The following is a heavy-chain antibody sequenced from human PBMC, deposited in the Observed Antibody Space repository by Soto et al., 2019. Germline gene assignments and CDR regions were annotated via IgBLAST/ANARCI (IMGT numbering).Heavy chain of an antibody. CDR2: IYYSGST. J-gene: IGHJ4*02. CDR1: CGSISSGGYY. CDR3: ARSPIYSRVDY. Sequence: KASETLSLTCTVSCGSISSGGYYWSWIRQHPGKGLEWIGYIYYSGSTYYNPSLKSRVTISVDTSKNQFSLKLSSVTAADTAVYYCARSPIYSRVDYWGQGTLVTVSS. D-gene: IGHD6-13*01. V-gene: IGHV4-31*03.